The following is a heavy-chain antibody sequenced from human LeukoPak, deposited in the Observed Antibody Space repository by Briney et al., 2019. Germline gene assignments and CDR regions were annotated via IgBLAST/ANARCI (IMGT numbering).Heavy chain of an antibody. CDR2: ISSSSSYT. Sequence: PGGSLRLSYAASGFTFSDYYMGWIRQAPGKGLEWVSYISSSSSYTNYADSVKGRFTISRDNAKNSLYLQINCLRAEDTAVYYCARAARYYGSGFGAFDIWGQGTMVTVSS. D-gene: IGHD3-10*01. CDR1: GFTFSDYY. CDR3: ARAARYYGSGFGAFDI. V-gene: IGHV3-11*05. J-gene: IGHJ3*02.